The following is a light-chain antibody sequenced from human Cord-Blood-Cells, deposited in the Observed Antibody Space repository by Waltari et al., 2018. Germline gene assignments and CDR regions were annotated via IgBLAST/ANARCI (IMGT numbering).Light chain of an antibody. CDR2: DAS. V-gene: IGKV3-11*01. Sequence: EIVLTQSPATMSLSPGERATLSCRASQSVSSYLAWYQQKPGQAPRLLIYDASNRATGIPARFSGSGSGTDFTLTISSLEPEDFAVYYCRQRSNWLRTFGGGTKVEIK. CDR1: QSVSSY. CDR3: RQRSNWLRT. J-gene: IGKJ4*01.